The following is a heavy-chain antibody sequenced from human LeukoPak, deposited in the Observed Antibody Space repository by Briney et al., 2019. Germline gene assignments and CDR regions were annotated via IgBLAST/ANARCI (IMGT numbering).Heavy chain of an antibody. V-gene: IGHV4-59*01. CDR3: ARESYCSGGSCSYGMDV. CDR2: IYYSGST. Sequence: SETLSLTCTVSGGSINSFYWSWIRQPPGKGLEWIGYIYYSGSTNYNPSLKSRVTMSVDTSKNQFSLKLSAVTAADTAVYYCARESYCSGGSCSYGMDVWGQGTTVTVSS. J-gene: IGHJ6*02. D-gene: IGHD2-15*01. CDR1: GGSINSFY.